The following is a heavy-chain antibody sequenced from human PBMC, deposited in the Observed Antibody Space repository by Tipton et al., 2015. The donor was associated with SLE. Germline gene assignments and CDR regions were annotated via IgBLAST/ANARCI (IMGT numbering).Heavy chain of an antibody. D-gene: IGHD1-1*01. CDR2: INHSGST. V-gene: IGHV4-34*01. CDR1: GYSISSGYY. CDR3: ATGGYDFDY. Sequence: TLSLTCAVSGYSISSGYYWSWFRQPPGKGLEWIGEINHSGSTNSNPSLKGRVTISVDTSKNQFSLKLSSMTAADTAVYYCATGGYDFDYWGQGTLVTVSS. J-gene: IGHJ4*02.